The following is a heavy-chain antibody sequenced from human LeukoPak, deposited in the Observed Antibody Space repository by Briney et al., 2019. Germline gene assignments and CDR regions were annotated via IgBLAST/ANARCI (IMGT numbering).Heavy chain of an antibody. V-gene: IGHV1-3*01. CDR2: INAGNGNT. CDR1: GYTFTRYY. D-gene: IGHD1-26*01. J-gene: IGHJ6*02. Sequence: ASVKVSCKASGYTFTRYYLHWVRQAPGQRLEWMGWINAGNGNTKYSQKFQDRVSLTRDTSASTAYMEPSSLRSEDTALYYCARDPRTGSFRGGDYYYSYGMDVWGQGTTVTVSS. CDR3: ARDPRTGSFRGGDYYYSYGMDV.